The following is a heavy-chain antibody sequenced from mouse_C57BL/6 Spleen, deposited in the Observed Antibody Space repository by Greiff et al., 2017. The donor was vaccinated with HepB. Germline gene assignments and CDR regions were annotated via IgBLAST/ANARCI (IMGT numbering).Heavy chain of an antibody. CDR1: GYTFTSYG. J-gene: IGHJ1*03. Sequence: VQLQQSGAELARPGASVKLSCKASGYTFTSYGISWVKQRTGQGLEWIGEIYPRSGNTYYNEKFKGKATLTADKSSSTAYMELRSLTSEDSAVYFCARYYGSRYWYFDVWGTGTTVTVSS. D-gene: IGHD1-1*01. CDR3: ARYYGSRYWYFDV. CDR2: IYPRSGNT. V-gene: IGHV1-81*01.